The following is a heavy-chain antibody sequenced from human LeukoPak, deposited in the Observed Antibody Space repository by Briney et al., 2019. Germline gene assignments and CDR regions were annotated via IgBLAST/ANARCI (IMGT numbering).Heavy chain of an antibody. J-gene: IGHJ6*03. CDR2: ISSSSSTI. CDR1: GFTFSSYS. V-gene: IGHV3-48*02. Sequence: GGSLRLSCAASGFTFSSYSMNWVRQAPGKGLEWVSYISSSSSTIYYADSVKGRFTISRDNAKNSLYLQLNSLRDEDTAVYYCARGRYYYYYMDVWGKGTTVTVSS. CDR3: ARGRYYYYYMDV.